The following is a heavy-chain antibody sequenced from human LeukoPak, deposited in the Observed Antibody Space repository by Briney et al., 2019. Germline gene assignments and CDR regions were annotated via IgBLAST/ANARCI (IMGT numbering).Heavy chain of an antibody. CDR2: ISYDGSNK. J-gene: IGHJ4*02. CDR1: GFTFGSYA. V-gene: IGHV3-30*04. CDR3: ATWDYDRNY. D-gene: IGHD3-22*01. Sequence: GRSLRLSCAASGFTFGSYAMHWVRQAPGKGLEWVAVISYDGSNKYYADSVKGRFTISRDNSKNTLYLQMNSLRAEDTAVYYCATWDYDRNYWGQGTLVTVSS.